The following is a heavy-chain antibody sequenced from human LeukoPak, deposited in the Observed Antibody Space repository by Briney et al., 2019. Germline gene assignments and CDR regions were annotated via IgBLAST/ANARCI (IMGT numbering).Heavy chain of an antibody. J-gene: IGHJ3*02. D-gene: IGHD6-13*01. V-gene: IGHV3-30*04. CDR3: AREGAAGKPGAFDI. CDR2: ISYDGSNK. CDR1: GFTFSSYA. Sequence: GGSLRLSCAASGFTFSSYAMHWVRQAPGKGLEWVALISYDGSNKYYADSVKGRFTISRDNSKSTLYLQMNSLRAEDTAVYYCAREGAAGKPGAFDIWGQGTMVTVSS.